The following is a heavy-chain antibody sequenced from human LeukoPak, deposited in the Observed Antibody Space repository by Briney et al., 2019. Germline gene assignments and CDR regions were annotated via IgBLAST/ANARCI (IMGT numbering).Heavy chain of an antibody. CDR2: ISTYEGNT. J-gene: IGHJ6*03. D-gene: IGHD7-27*01. CDR1: SYTFTSYG. CDR3: ARLAGDGYYYYYYYMDV. V-gene: IGHV1-18*01. Sequence: GASVKVSCKASSYTFTSYGITWVRQAPGQGLEWVGWISTYEGNTKYAQKFQGRVTMTRDTSTNTAYMELRSLTSDDTAVYYCARLAGDGYYYYYYYMDVWGKGTTVTVSS.